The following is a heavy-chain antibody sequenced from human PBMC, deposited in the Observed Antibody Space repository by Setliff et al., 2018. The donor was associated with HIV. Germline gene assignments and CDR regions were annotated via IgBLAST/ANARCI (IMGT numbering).Heavy chain of an antibody. Sequence: GESLKISCAGSGFSVGNSYMTWVRQAPGKGLHSVSILYSGGTTYYADSVKGRFTVSRDNSKNIFFLQMNNLRVEDTAVYFCAREFRGAPLYFYYGMDVWGQGTTVTVSS. V-gene: IGHV3-53*01. D-gene: IGHD3-10*01. J-gene: IGHJ6*02. CDR2: LYSGGTT. CDR1: GFSVGNSY. CDR3: AREFRGAPLYFYYGMDV.